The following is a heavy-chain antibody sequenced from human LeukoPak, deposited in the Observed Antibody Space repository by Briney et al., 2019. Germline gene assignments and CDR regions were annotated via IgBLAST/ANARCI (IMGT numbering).Heavy chain of an antibody. CDR3: ARHVKVGRNYFGSGTLYYFDY. CDR2: IRYDGSNK. J-gene: IGHJ4*02. Sequence: GGSLRLSCAASGFTFSSYGMHWVRQAPGKGLEWVAFIRYDGSNKYYADSVKGRFTISRDNSKNTLYLQMNSLRAEDTAVYYCARHVKVGRNYFGSGTLYYFDYWGQGTLVTVSS. D-gene: IGHD3-10*01. CDR1: GFTFSSYG. V-gene: IGHV3-30*02.